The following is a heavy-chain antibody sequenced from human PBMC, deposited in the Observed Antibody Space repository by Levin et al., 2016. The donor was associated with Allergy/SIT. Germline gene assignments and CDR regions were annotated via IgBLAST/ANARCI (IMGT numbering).Heavy chain of an antibody. CDR2: ISWNSGSI. V-gene: IGHV3-9*01. Sequence: WIRQPPGKGLEWVSGISWNSGSIGYADSVKGRFTISRDNAKNSLYLQMNSLRAEDTALYYCAKASGYSYGSYYFDYWGQGTLVTVSS. D-gene: IGHD5-18*01. CDR3: AKASGYSYGSYYFDY. J-gene: IGHJ4*02.